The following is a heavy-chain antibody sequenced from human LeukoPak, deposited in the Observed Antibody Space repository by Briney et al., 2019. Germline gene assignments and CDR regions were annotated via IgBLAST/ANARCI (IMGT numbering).Heavy chain of an antibody. CDR3: AKVEAYYDSSGYYDY. V-gene: IGHV3-23*01. CDR1: GFTFSSYA. D-gene: IGHD3-22*01. J-gene: IGHJ4*02. Sequence: GGSLRLSCAASGFTFSSYAMSWVRQAPGKGLEWVSAISGSGGSTYYADSVKGRFTISRDNSKNTLYLQMNSLRAEDTAVYYCAKVEAYYDSSGYYDYWGQGTLVTVSS. CDR2: ISGSGGST.